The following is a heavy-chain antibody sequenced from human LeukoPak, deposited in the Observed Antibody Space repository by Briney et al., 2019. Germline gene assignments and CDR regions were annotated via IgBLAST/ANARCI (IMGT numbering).Heavy chain of an antibody. CDR2: ISGSGGST. J-gene: IGHJ4*02. Sequence: PGGSLRLSCAASGFTFSSYAMSWVRQAPGKGLEWVSGISGSGGSTYYADSVKGRFTISRDNSKNTLYLQMNSLRAEDTAVYYCARALTTLTYEGYWGQGTLVTVSS. CDR1: GFTFSSYA. CDR3: ARALTTLTYEGY. D-gene: IGHD1-1*01. V-gene: IGHV3-23*01.